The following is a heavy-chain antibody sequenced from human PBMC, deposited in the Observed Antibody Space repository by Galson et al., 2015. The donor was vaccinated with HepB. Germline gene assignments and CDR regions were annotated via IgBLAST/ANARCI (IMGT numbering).Heavy chain of an antibody. D-gene: IGHD3-10*01. J-gene: IGHJ4*02. Sequence: SLRLSCAASGFTLSSYWMHWVRQAPGKGLVWVSNVGGDGNNTKYVDSVKGRFTISRDDAKNTMYLQMNSLGDEDTAVYYCAKYTSGKGFDDWGQGTLVTVSS. CDR3: AKYTSGKGFDD. CDR2: VGGDGNNT. CDR1: GFTLSSYW. V-gene: IGHV3-74*03.